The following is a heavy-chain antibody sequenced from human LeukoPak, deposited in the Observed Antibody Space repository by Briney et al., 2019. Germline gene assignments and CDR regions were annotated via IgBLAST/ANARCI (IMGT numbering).Heavy chain of an antibody. CDR1: GVSISSSYSY. Sequence: WETLSLTCTVSGVSISSSYSYWGWIRQPPGMGLEWIGSIYYTGNTYYNASLKSQVSISIDTSKNQFSLKLTSVTAADTAVYYCSRQTGSGLFILPGGQGTLVTVSS. D-gene: IGHD3/OR15-3a*01. CDR2: IYYTGNT. CDR3: SRQTGSGLFILP. V-gene: IGHV4-39*01. J-gene: IGHJ4*02.